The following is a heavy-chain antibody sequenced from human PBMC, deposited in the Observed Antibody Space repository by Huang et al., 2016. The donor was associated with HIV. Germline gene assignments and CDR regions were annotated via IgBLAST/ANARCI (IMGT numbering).Heavy chain of an antibody. J-gene: IGHJ5*02. D-gene: IGHD6-13*01. CDR2: SIPIVGRP. Sequence: QVQLVQSGAEVKKPGSSVTVSCRASGGTFSSCGISWVRQAPGQGLEWMGGSIPIVGRPNYAQKFQGRVTITAEESTSTAYMELSSLRSEDTAVYYCARWEAAADNNWFDPWGQGTLVTVSS. V-gene: IGHV1-69*01. CDR3: ARWEAAADNNWFDP. CDR1: GGTFSSCG.